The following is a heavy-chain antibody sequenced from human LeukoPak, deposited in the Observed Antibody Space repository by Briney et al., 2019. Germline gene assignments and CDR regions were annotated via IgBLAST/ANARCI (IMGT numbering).Heavy chain of an antibody. CDR2: IYYSGST. J-gene: IGHJ3*02. Sequence: SETLSLTCSVSGGSIRSYYWSWIRQTPRKGLEWIGYIYYSGSTDYNPSLKSRATISVDTSKNQFSLQLSSLTAADPAPYYCARGDWYGLKYGFNIWGPGTMVTVSS. CDR3: ARGDWYGLKYGFNI. D-gene: IGHD3-9*01. CDR1: GGSIRSYY. V-gene: IGHV4-59*01.